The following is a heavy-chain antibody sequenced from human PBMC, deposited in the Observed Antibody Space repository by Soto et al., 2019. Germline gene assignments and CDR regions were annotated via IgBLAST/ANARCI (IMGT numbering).Heavy chain of an antibody. D-gene: IGHD6-13*01. Sequence: GGSLRLSCAASGFTFSSYGMHWVRQAPGKGLEWVAVIWYDGSNKYYADSVKGRFTISRDNSKNTLYLQMNSLRAEDTTVYYGARTPWGAGNTASGTWGSYFDYWGQGTLVTVSS. CDR2: IWYDGSNK. V-gene: IGHV3-33*08. CDR1: GFTFSSYG. CDR3: ARTPWGAGNTASGTWGSYFDY. J-gene: IGHJ4*02.